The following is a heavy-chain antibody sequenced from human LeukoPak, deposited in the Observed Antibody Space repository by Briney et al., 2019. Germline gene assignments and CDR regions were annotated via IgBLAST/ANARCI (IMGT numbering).Heavy chain of an antibody. J-gene: IGHJ4*02. V-gene: IGHV3-48*03. CDR3: ASGGYSYGYVVPFDY. D-gene: IGHD5-18*01. CDR2: ISSSGSTI. Sequence: GGSLRLSCAASGFTFSSYEMNWVRQAPGKGLEWVSYISSSGSTIYYADSVKGRFTISRDNAKNSLYLQMNSLRAEDTAVYYCASGGYSYGYVVPFDYWGQGTLVIVSS. CDR1: GFTFSSYE.